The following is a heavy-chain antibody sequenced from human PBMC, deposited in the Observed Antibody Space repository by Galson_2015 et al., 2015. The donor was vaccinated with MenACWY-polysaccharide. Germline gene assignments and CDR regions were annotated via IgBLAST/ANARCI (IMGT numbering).Heavy chain of an antibody. D-gene: IGHD6-19*01. V-gene: IGHV3-66*01. CDR3: ARLAVDNYFDY. CDR2: IYSGGST. J-gene: IGHJ4*02. Sequence: PLRLSCAASAFTVSSNHMSWVRQAPGKGLEGVSVIYSGGSTYYADSVKGRFTISRDNSKNTLYLQMNSLRAEDTALYYCARLAVDNYFDYWGQGTLFAVSS. CDR1: AFTVSSNH.